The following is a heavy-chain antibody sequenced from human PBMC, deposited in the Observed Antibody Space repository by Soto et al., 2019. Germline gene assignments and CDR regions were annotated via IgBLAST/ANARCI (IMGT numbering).Heavy chain of an antibody. CDR2: IWNDGSSK. CDR1: GFTFNNFG. V-gene: IGHV3-33*01. CDR3: ARTLEPLDY. J-gene: IGHJ4*02. Sequence: SLRLSCAASGFTFNNFGMHWVRQAPGKGLEWVALIWNDGSSKFYADSVRGRFTISRDNSNNTLFLQMSGLRAEDTAVYYCARTLEPLDYWGQGTLVTVSS. D-gene: IGHD3-3*02.